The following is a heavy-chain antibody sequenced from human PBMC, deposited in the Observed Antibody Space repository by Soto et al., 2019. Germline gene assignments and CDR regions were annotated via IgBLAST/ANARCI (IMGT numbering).Heavy chain of an antibody. CDR1: GGTFSSSA. D-gene: IGHD5-18*01. Sequence: QVRLVQSGAEVKKPGSSVKVTCKSSGGTFSSSAVSWVRQAPGQGLEWIGGIIPIFGTANYAQKFKGRVTINADESTSTCYMELSSLRSEDTAVYYCARGDTAMGNYYYYDMDVWGQGTTVTVSS. V-gene: IGHV1-69*12. CDR3: ARGDTAMGNYYYYDMDV. CDR2: IIPIFGTA. J-gene: IGHJ6*02.